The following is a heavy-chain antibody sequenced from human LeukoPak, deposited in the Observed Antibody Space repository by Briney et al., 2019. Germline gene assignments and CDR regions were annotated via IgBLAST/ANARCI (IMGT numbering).Heavy chain of an antibody. CDR2: IYHSGST. CDR3: ARIASGTYYSYYYMDV. J-gene: IGHJ6*03. CDR1: GGSISSSNW. Sequence: SETLSLTCAVSGGSISSSNWWSWVRQPPGKGLEWIGEIYHSGSTNYNPSLKSRVTISVDTSKNQFSLKLSSVTAAYTAVYYCARIASGTYYSYYYMDVWGKGTTVTISS. V-gene: IGHV4-4*02. D-gene: IGHD6-25*01.